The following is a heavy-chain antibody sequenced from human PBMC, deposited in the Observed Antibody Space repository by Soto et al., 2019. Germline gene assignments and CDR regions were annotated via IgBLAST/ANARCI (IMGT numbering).Heavy chain of an antibody. J-gene: IGHJ4*02. Sequence: QVQLVQSGAEVKKPGASVKVSCKASGYTFTSYYMHWVRQAPGQGLEWMGIINPSGGSTSYAQKFQGRVNMTRDTSTRTVYMELSSLRSEDTAVYYCARDLGATVTTGSFDYWGQGTLVTVSS. CDR1: GYTFTSYY. CDR3: ARDLGATVTTGSFDY. D-gene: IGHD4-17*01. V-gene: IGHV1-46*01. CDR2: INPSGGST.